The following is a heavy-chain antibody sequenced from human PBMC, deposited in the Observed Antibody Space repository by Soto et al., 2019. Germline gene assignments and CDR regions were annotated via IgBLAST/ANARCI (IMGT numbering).Heavy chain of an antibody. CDR3: AKETGGITIFGVPCMDV. CDR1: GFTFSSYA. Sequence: PGGSLRLSCAASGFTFSSYAMSWVRQAPGKGLEWVSAISGSGGSTYYADSVKGRFTISRDNSKNTLYLQMNSLRAEDTAVYYCAKETGGITIFGVPCMDVWGQGTTVTVSS. CDR2: ISGSGGST. D-gene: IGHD3-3*01. J-gene: IGHJ6*02. V-gene: IGHV3-23*01.